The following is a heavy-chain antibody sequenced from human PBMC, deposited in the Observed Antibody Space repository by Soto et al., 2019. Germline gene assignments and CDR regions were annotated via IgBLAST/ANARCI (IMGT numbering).Heavy chain of an antibody. CDR2: IHHTGAT. CDR3: ARDTLAGLDP. Sequence: PSETLSLTCAVSGYSITSGYYWGWIRQPPGKGLEWMGTIHHTGATNHNPSLQSRVTISIDTSKNQFSLKLTSVTAADTAVYYCARDTLAGLDPWGQGILVTVS. V-gene: IGHV4-38-2*02. J-gene: IGHJ5*02. CDR1: GYSITSGYY.